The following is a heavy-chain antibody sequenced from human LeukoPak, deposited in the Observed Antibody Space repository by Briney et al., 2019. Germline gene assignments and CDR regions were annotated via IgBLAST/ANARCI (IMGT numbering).Heavy chain of an antibody. CDR2: IYYSGST. CDR1: GGSISSYY. CDR3: ARRMGYSSSWQHYYYYYYMDV. D-gene: IGHD6-13*01. V-gene: IGHV4-59*01. Sequence: SETLSLTCTVSGGSISSYYWSWIRQPPGKGLEWIGYIYYSGSTNYNPSLKSRVTISVDTSKNQFSLELSSVTAADTAVYYCARRMGYSSSWQHYYYYYYMDVWGKGTTVTVSS. J-gene: IGHJ6*03.